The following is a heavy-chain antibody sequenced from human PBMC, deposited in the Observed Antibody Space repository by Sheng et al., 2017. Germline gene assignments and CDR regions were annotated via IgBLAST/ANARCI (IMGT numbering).Heavy chain of an antibody. CDR2: ISWNSGSI. V-gene: IGHV3-9*01. J-gene: IGHJ4*02. Sequence: VQLVESGGGLVQPGRSLRLSCAASGFTFDDYAMHWVRQAPGKGLEWVSGISWNSGSIGYADSVKGRFTISRDNSKSTLYLQMNSLRAEDTAVYHCVKEGQKTGYADYWGQGTLVSVSS. CDR3: VKEGQKTGYADY. D-gene: IGHD3-9*01. CDR1: GFTFDDYA.